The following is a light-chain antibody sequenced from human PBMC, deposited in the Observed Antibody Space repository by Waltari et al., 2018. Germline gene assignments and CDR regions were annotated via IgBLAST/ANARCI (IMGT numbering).Light chain of an antibody. CDR2: KAS. V-gene: IGKV1-5*03. CDR1: QSISTW. Sequence: DIQMTKSPSTLSASVGDRVPIACRTSQSISTWLAWYQQKPGKAPKLLIYKASSLENEVPSRFSGSGSGTEFTLTISSLQPDDFATFYCQQYKSYPPTFGGGTKVDIK. CDR3: QQYKSYPPT. J-gene: IGKJ4*01.